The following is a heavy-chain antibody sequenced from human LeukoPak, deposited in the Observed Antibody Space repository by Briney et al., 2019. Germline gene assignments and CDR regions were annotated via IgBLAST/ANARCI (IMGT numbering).Heavy chain of an antibody. D-gene: IGHD1-26*01. V-gene: IGHV3-7*01. CDR3: ARVGTWELQRVFDY. Sequence: PGGSLRHSCAASGFTFTDYWMTWVRQVPGKGLEWVANIHKAGTESYYVDSVKGRFAISRDNAKNSLYLQLSSLRVDDTAVYYCARVGTWELQRVFDYWGQGTLVTVSS. J-gene: IGHJ4*02. CDR2: IHKAGTES. CDR1: GFTFTDYW.